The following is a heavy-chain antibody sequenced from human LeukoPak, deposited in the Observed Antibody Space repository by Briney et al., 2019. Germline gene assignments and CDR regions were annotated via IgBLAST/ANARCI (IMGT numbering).Heavy chain of an antibody. CDR3: ARDTDDYVWGSYRYDY. V-gene: IGHV4-4*07. J-gene: IGHJ4*02. CDR2: IYTSGST. D-gene: IGHD3-16*02. Sequence: SETLSLTXTVSGGSISSYYWSWIRQPAGKGLEWIGRIYTSGSTNDNPSLKSRVTMSVDTSKNKFSLKVSSVTAADTAVYYCARDTDDYVWGSYRYDYWGQGTLVTVSA. CDR1: GGSISSYY.